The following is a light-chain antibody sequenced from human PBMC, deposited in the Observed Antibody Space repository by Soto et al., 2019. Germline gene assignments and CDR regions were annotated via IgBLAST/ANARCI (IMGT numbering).Light chain of an antibody. CDR3: LLNYKGARGV. CDR2: DTD. CDR1: TGAVTSGDY. Sequence: QAVVTQEPSLTVSPGGTVTLTCGSSTGAVTSGDYPYWFQKKPGQAPRTLIYDTDNKHSWTPARFSGFLLGGKAALTLSGAQAEDEAEYYCLLNYKGARGVFGPGTKLTVL. J-gene: IGLJ1*01. V-gene: IGLV7-46*01.